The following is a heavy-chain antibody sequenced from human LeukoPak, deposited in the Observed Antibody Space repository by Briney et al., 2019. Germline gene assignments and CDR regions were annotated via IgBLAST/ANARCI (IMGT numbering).Heavy chain of an antibody. CDR3: ARVYYDSSANWFDP. CDR1: GGTFSSYA. D-gene: IGHD3-22*01. J-gene: IGHJ5*02. Sequence: SVKVSCKASGGTFSSYAISWVRQAPGQGLEWMGRIIPILGIANYAQKFQGRVTITADKSTSTAYMGLSSLRSEDTAVYYCARVYYDSSANWFDPWGQGTLVTVSS. CDR2: IIPILGIA. V-gene: IGHV1-69*04.